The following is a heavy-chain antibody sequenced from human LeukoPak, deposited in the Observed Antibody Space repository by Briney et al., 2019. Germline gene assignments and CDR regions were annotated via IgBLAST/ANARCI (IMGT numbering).Heavy chain of an antibody. V-gene: IGHV5-51*01. CDR3: ARRAYCSSTSCSGYYYMDV. D-gene: IGHD2-2*01. CDR1: GYSFTCYW. J-gene: IGHJ6*03. CDR2: IYPGDSDT. Sequence: GESLKISCKGSGYSFTCYWIGWVRQMPGKGLEWMGIIYPGDSDTRYSPSFQGQVTISADKSISTAYLQWSSLKASDTAMYYCARRAYCSSTSCSGYYYMDVWGKGTTVTVSS.